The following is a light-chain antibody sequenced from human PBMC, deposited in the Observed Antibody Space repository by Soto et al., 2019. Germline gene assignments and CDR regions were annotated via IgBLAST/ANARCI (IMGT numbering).Light chain of an antibody. J-gene: IGKJ5*01. V-gene: IGKV2-30*01. CDR2: KVS. CDR1: QSLVYSDGDTY. Sequence: DVVMTQSPLSLPVTLGQPASISCRSSQSLVYSDGDTYLNWFQQRPGRSPRRLIYKVSNRDSGVPDRFSGSGSGTDFTLKISRVEAEDVGVYYCMQGTHWPPITFGQGTRLEIK. CDR3: MQGTHWPPIT.